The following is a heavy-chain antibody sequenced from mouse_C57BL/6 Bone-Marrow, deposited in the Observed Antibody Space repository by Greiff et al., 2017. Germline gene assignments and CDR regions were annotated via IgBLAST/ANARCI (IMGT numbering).Heavy chain of an antibody. CDR3: ARESYYYGSSYGAY. CDR1: GFTFSDYY. CDR2: INYDGSST. J-gene: IGHJ3*01. V-gene: IGHV5-16*01. Sequence: EVMLVESEGGLVQPGSSMKLSCTASGFTFSDYYMAWVRQVPEKGLEWVANINYDGSSTYYLDSLKSRFIISRDNAKNILYLQMSSLKSEDTATYYCARESYYYGSSYGAYWGQGTLVTVSA. D-gene: IGHD1-1*01.